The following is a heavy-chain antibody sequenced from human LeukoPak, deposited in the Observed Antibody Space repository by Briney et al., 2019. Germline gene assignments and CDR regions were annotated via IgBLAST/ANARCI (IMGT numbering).Heavy chain of an antibody. J-gene: IGHJ4*02. CDR2: IYHSGST. CDR3: ARDYGKPEYYFDY. V-gene: IGHV4-4*02. D-gene: IGHD1-14*01. Sequence: SETLSLTCAVSGGSISSSNWWSWVRQPPGKGLEWIGEIYHSGSTNYNPSLKSRVTISVDKSKNQFSLKLSSVTAADTAVYYCARDYGKPEYYFDYWGQGTLVTVSS. CDR1: GGSISSSNW.